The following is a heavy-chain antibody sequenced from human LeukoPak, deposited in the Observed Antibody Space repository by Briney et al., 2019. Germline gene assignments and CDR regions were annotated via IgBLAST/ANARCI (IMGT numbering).Heavy chain of an antibody. CDR3: ARDRIYYDSSGYYYFDY. CDR2: IYTSGST. CDR1: GGSISSYY. D-gene: IGHD3-22*01. J-gene: IGHJ4*02. V-gene: IGHV4-4*07. Sequence: PSETLSLTCTVSGGSISSYYWSWIRQPAGKGLEWIGHIYTSGSTNYNPSLKSRVTMSVDTSKNQFSLKLSSVTAADTAVYYCARDRIYYDSSGYYYFDYWGQGTLVTVSS.